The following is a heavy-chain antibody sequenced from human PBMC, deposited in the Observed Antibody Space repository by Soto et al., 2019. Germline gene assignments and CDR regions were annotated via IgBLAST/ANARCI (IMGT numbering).Heavy chain of an antibody. J-gene: IGHJ6*02. CDR1: GFSLGGDS. Sequence: QLVESGGGLVKPGGSLRLSCEASGFSLGGDSMDWVRQAPGKGLEWVSSITSGGNYIFYSDSVKGRFTISRDNAKNSLFLQMDSLKTEDTAVYYCTREQGSQLRLDVWGQGTTVTVSS. CDR3: TREQGSQLRLDV. D-gene: IGHD3-16*01. V-gene: IGHV3-21*02. CDR2: ITSGGNYI.